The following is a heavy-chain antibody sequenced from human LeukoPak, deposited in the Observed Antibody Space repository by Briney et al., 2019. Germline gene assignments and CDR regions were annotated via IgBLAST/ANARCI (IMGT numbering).Heavy chain of an antibody. D-gene: IGHD2-2*01. CDR1: GFTFSSYA. Sequence: GGSLRLSCAASGFTFSSYAMSWVRQAPGKGLEWVSAICGSGGSPYSADPVKGRFTICRVNSKNTLYLQINSLRAEDTAGHYCAKDPLGCSRTSCLRTLYYCDYGGRETRVTVS. CDR3: AKDPLGCSRTSCLRTLYYCDY. J-gene: IGHJ4*02. CDR2: ICGSGGSP. V-gene: IGHV3-23*01.